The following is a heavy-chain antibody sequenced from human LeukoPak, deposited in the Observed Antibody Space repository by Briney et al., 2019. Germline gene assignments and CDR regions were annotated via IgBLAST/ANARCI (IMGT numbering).Heavy chain of an antibody. CDR1: GFTFSTFA. J-gene: IGHJ3*02. CDR2: IFPSGGEI. Sequence: GGSLRLSCAASGFTFSTFAMIWVRQPLGKGLEWVSSIFPSGGEIHYADSVRGRFTISRDNSKSTLSLQMNSLRAEDTAVYYCTRDLALLDAFDIWGQGTMVTVSS. V-gene: IGHV3-23*01. CDR3: TRDLALLDAFDI. D-gene: IGHD2-21*01.